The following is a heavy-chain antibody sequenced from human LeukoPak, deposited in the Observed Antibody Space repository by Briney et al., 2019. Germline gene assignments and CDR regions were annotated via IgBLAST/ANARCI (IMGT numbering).Heavy chain of an antibody. CDR3: TTDVGGSYWVHFDP. V-gene: IGHV3-15*01. CDR1: GFTCGKAW. Sequence: GGSLRLSCAASGFTCGKAWMSWVRQAPGKGLEWVGRIKSKTDGGTTDYAAPVKGRFTISRDDSKNTLYLQMNSLKTEDTAVYYCTTDVGGSYWVHFDPWGQGTMVTVSS. J-gene: IGHJ5*02. D-gene: IGHD1-26*01. CDR2: IKSKTDGGTT.